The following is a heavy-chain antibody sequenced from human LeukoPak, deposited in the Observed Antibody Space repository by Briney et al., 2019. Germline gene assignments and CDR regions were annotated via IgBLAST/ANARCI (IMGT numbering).Heavy chain of an antibody. CDR1: GFPFSSYA. Sequence: PGGSLRLSCAASGFPFSSYAMSWVRQAPGKGLEWVSALSGSGGTTYYADSVKGRFTISRDNSKNTLYLQVNSLRAEDTAVYYCANAISSGREYYFDYWGQGTLVTASS. J-gene: IGHJ4*02. D-gene: IGHD6-19*01. V-gene: IGHV3-23*01. CDR3: ANAISSGREYYFDY. CDR2: LSGSGGTT.